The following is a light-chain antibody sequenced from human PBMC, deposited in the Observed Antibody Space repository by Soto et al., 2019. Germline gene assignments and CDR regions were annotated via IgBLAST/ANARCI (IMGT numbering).Light chain of an antibody. CDR1: STDIGAFNY. Sequence: QSALTQPASVSGSPGQSITISCAGTSTDIGAFNYVSWYQHHPGKAPKLLIFDVSDRPSGVSTRFSASKSANTASLTISGLHADDEAEYYCSEYSSGGYPLFGGGTKL. CDR2: DVS. V-gene: IGLV2-14*03. CDR3: SEYSSGGYPL. J-gene: IGLJ2*01.